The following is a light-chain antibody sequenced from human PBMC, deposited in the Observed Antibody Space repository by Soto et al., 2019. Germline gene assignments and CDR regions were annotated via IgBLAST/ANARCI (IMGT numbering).Light chain of an antibody. CDR3: QQYGTSPIA. J-gene: IGKJ5*01. Sequence: EIELTQSPGTLSLSPGERATLSCRASQNVGGRFLAWYQQKPGQAPRLLINVASTRATGIPDRFSGSGSGTDFTLTISRLEPEDFAVYYCQQYGTSPIAFGQGTRLESK. CDR1: QNVGGRF. V-gene: IGKV3-20*01. CDR2: VAS.